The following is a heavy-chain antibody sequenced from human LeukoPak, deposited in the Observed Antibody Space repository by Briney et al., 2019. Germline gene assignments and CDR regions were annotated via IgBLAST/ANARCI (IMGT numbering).Heavy chain of an antibody. CDR3: AREAYYGFWSGHQVPSWFDP. Sequence: PSQTLSLTCTVSGGSISSGGYYWSWIRQHPGKGLEWIGYIYYSGSTYYNPSLKSRVTISVDTSKNQFSLKLSSVAAADTAVYYCAREAYYGFWSGHQVPSWFDPWGQGTLVTVSS. J-gene: IGHJ5*02. CDR1: GGSISSGGYY. V-gene: IGHV4-31*03. D-gene: IGHD3-3*01. CDR2: IYYSGST.